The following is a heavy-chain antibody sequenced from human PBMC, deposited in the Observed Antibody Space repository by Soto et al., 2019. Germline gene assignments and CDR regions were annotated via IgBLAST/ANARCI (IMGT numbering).Heavy chain of an antibody. CDR2: IYTGGST. Sequence: GGSLRLSCAASGFTVSSNYMSWVRQAPGKGLEWISVIYTGGSTYYADSVKGRFTISRDHSKTTLYLEMSSLTAEDTAVYYCARSYDYGDYDFDSWGQGTLVTVSS. CDR3: ARSYDYGDYDFDS. CDR1: GFTVSSNY. J-gene: IGHJ4*02. V-gene: IGHV3-66*01. D-gene: IGHD4-17*01.